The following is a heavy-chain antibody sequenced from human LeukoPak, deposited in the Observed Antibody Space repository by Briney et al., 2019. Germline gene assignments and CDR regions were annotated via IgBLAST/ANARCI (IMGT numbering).Heavy chain of an antibody. CDR2: ISSSSSYI. J-gene: IGHJ4*02. Sequence: PGGSLRISCAASGFAFSIYSMNWVRQAPGKGLEWVSSISSSSSYIYYADSVKGRFTISRDNAKNSLYLQMNSLRADDTAVYYCARDLLGDYGGNSAGAFDYWGQGTLLTVSS. CDR3: ARDLLGDYGGNSAGAFDY. V-gene: IGHV3-21*01. CDR1: GFAFSIYS. D-gene: IGHD4-23*01.